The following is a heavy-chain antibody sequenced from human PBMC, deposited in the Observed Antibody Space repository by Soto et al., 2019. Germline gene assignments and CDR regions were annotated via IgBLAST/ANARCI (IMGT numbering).Heavy chain of an antibody. J-gene: IGHJ6*02. V-gene: IGHV1-69*01. CDR2: SIPISDTT. D-gene: IGHD2-2*01. CDR3: ARSQGSSTSLEIYYYYYYGMDV. Sequence: QVQLLQSGAEVKKPGSSVKVSCKASGGTFSSYAISWVRQAPGQGLEWMGGSIPISDTTNYAQKFQGRVTIPADESTSTAYMELSSLRSEDTAVYYCARSQGSSTSLEIYYYYYYGMDVWGQGTTVTVSS. CDR1: GGTFSSYA.